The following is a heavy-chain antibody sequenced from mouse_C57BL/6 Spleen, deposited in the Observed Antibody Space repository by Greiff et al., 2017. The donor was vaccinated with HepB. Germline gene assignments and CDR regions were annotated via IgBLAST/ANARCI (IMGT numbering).Heavy chain of an antibody. J-gene: IGHJ2*01. CDR1: GYTFTSYW. V-gene: IGHV1-55*01. CDR3: ARDYYGSRYFDY. CDR2: IYPGSGST. D-gene: IGHD1-1*01. Sequence: QVQLQQPGAELVKPGASVKMSCKASGYTFTSYWITWVKQRPGQGFEWIGEIYPGSGSTNYNEKFKSKATLTVDTSSSTAYMQLSSLTSEDSAVYYCARDYYGSRYFDYWGQGTTLTVSS.